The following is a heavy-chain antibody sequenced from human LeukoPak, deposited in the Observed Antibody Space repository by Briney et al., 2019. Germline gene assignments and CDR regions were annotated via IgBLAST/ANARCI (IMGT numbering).Heavy chain of an antibody. CDR3: ATVGYCSGGSCLTTVDY. Sequence: GGSLRLSCAASGFTFSSYWMSWVRQAPGKGLEWVANIKQDGSEKYYVDSVKGRFTISRDNAKNSLYLQMNSLRAEDTAVYYCATVGYCSGGSCLTTVDYWGQGTLVTVSS. CDR2: IKQDGSEK. V-gene: IGHV3-7*01. D-gene: IGHD2-15*01. J-gene: IGHJ4*02. CDR1: GFTFSSYW.